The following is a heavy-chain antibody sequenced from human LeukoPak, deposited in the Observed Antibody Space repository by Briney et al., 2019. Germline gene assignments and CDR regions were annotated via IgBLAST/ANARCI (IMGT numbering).Heavy chain of an antibody. J-gene: IGHJ4*02. Sequence: GGSLRLSCAGSGFAFGTYAMSWVRQAPGKGLEWVSSITTSSTYIYYADSVRGRFTISRDNAKNSLYLRMSSLRVEDTAVCYCARGEGYYASGSYFDYWGQGTLVTVSS. CDR1: GFAFGTYA. V-gene: IGHV3-21*01. CDR2: ITTSSTYI. CDR3: ARGEGYYASGSYFDY. D-gene: IGHD3-10*01.